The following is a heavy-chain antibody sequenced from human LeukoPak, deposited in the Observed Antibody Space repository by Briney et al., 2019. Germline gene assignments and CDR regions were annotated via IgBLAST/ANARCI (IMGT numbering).Heavy chain of an antibody. CDR1: GYTFTGYY. D-gene: IGHD3-3*01. CDR3: ARGRPYYDSWSGYLDV. J-gene: IGHJ6*03. Sequence: ASVKVSCKASGYTFTGYYMHWVRQAPGQGLEWMGWINPNSGGTNYAQKFQGRVTMTRDTSISTAYMELSSLRSEDTAVYYCARGRPYYDSWSGYLDVWGKGTTVTVSS. CDR2: INPNSGGT. V-gene: IGHV1-2*02.